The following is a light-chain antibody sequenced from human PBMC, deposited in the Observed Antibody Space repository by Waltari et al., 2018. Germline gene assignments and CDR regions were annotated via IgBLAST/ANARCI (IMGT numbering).Light chain of an antibody. J-gene: IGKJ2*01. Sequence: EIVLTQSPGTLSLSPGERGTLSCRASQSVANNYLAWYQQRPGQAPRLLIYGASTRATGIPDRFTGSGSGTDFTLTLSRLEPADFAVYVCQQYVRSPYTFGQGTKLEIK. V-gene: IGKV3-20*01. CDR1: QSVANNY. CDR3: QQYVRSPYT. CDR2: GAS.